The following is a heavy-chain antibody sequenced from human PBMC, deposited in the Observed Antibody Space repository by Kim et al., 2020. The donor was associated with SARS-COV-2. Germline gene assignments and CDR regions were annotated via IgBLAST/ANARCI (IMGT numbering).Heavy chain of an antibody. CDR3: ARAPTKAPDVFPIISGCRHPKDNSPVVLACLITGYHPTYF. CDR2: INHSGST. D-gene: IGHD1-20*01. V-gene: IGHV4-34*01. CDR1: GGSFSGYY. J-gene: IGHJ4*01. Sequence: SETLSLTCAVYGGSFSGYYWSWIRQPPGKGLEWIGEINHSGSTNYNPSLKSRVTISVDTSKNQFSLKLSSVTAADTAVYYCARAPTKAPDVFPIISGCRHPKDNSPVVLACLITGYHPTYF.